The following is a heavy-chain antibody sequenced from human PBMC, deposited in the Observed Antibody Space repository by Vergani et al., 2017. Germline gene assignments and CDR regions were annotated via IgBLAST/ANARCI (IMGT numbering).Heavy chain of an antibody. CDR1: GFTFSNYW. Sequence: GQLVESGGGLVKPGGSLRLSCVASGFTFSNYWMHWVRQAPGKGLVWLSRITGDGVSTAYADSVKGRFTISRDNAKNTVYLQMNTLRAEDTAVYYCASDQGGWSFWGRGTMVTVST. D-gene: IGHD6-19*01. J-gene: IGHJ3*01. CDR2: ITGDGVST. CDR3: ASDQGGWSF. V-gene: IGHV3-74*01.